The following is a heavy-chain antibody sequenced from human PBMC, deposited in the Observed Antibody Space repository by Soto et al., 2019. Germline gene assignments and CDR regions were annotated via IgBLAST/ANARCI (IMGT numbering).Heavy chain of an antibody. Sequence: ASVRVSCKASGYTFTNYGISWVRQAPGQGLEWMGWISAYNGNTNYAQKLQGRVTMTTDTSTSTAYMELRSLRSDDTAVYYCAGLQTYSCTNGVCLGGFFPWGQGTLVTVSS. V-gene: IGHV1-18*04. J-gene: IGHJ5*02. D-gene: IGHD2-8*01. CDR1: GYTFTNYG. CDR2: ISAYNGNT. CDR3: AGLQTYSCTNGVCLGGFFP.